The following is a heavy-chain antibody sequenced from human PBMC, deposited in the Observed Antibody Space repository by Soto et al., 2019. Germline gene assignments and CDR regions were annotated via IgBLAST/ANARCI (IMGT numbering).Heavy chain of an antibody. Sequence: EVQLVESGGGLVQPGRSLRLSCAASGFTFDDYAMHWVRQAPGKGVEWVSGISWNSGSIGYADSVKGRFTISRDNAKNSLYLQMNSLRAEDTALYYCAKDKNDILTGYFPAFSFDIWGQGTMVTVSS. D-gene: IGHD3-9*01. J-gene: IGHJ3*02. CDR1: GFTFDDYA. CDR3: AKDKNDILTGYFPAFSFDI. V-gene: IGHV3-9*01. CDR2: ISWNSGSI.